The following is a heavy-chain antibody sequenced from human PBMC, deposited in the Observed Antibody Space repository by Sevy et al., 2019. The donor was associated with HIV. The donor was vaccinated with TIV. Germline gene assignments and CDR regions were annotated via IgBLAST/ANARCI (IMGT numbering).Heavy chain of an antibody. CDR3: ASLDH. CDR1: GGSFSGYY. CDR2: INRTGGT. V-gene: IGHV4-34*01. J-gene: IGHJ4*02. Sequence: SETLSLTCAVYGGSFSGYYWRWIRQPPGKGLEWIGEINRTGGTNYNPSFKSRVTISVDKSKNQFSLRPTSITAADTVRYYCASLDHWGQGTLVTVSS.